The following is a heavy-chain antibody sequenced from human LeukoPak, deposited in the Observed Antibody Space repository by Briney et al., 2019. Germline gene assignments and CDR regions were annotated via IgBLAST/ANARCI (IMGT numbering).Heavy chain of an antibody. V-gene: IGHV3-7*01. D-gene: IGHD3-10*02. CDR1: GFTFGTYW. J-gene: IGHJ6*04. CDR2: IKEDGSKK. CDR3: AELGITMIGGV. Sequence: PGGSLRLSCAASGFTFGTYWMSWVRQAPGKGLEWVANIKEDGSKKYYVDSVKGRFTISRDNAKNSLYLQMNSLRAEDTAVYYCAELGITMIGGVWGKGTTVTISS.